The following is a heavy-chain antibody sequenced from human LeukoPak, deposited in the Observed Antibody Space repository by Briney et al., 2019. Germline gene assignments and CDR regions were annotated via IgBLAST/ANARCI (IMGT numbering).Heavy chain of an antibody. J-gene: IGHJ4*02. CDR2: INPNSGFT. CDR3: ARLADCSSTSCRSFDY. Sequence: ASVKVSCKASGYTFTGYYLHWVRQAPGQGLEWMGWINPNSGFTNYAQKFQGRVTMTRDTSISTAYMELSRLRSDDTAVYYCARLADCSSTSCRSFDYWGQGTLVTVSS. V-gene: IGHV1-2*02. D-gene: IGHD2-2*01. CDR1: GYTFTGYY.